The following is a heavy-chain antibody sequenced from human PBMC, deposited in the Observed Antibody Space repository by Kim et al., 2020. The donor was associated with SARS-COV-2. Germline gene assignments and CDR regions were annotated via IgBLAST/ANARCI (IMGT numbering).Heavy chain of an antibody. D-gene: IGHD3-22*01. J-gene: IGHJ6*02. CDR3: AKGYDSSDYYWYYYGMDV. V-gene: IGHV3-30*02. Sequence: KGRFTISRDNSKNTLYLQMNSLRAEDTAVYYCAKGYDSSDYYWYYYGMDVWGQGTTVTVSS.